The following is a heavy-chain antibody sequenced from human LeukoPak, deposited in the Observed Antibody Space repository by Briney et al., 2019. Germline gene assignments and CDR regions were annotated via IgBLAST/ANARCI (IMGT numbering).Heavy chain of an antibody. D-gene: IGHD6-19*01. CDR2: INHSGST. Sequence: SETLSLTCAVYGGSFSGYYWSWIRQPPGKGLEWIGEINHSGSTNYNPSLKSRVTISVDTSKNQFSLKLSSVTAADTAVYYCARMRHWLPPDYWGQGTLVTVSS. V-gene: IGHV4-34*01. CDR1: GGSFSGYY. CDR3: ARMRHWLPPDY. J-gene: IGHJ4*02.